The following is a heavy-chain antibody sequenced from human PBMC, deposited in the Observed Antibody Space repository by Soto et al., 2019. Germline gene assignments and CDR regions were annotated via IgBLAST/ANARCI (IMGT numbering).Heavy chain of an antibody. Sequence: QVQLVQSGAEVKKPGSSVKVSCKASGGTFSSYAISWVRQAPGQGLEWMGGIIPIFGTANYAQTFQGRVTITADESTSTAYMELSSLRSEDTAVYYCARGLIAAAGSYYYYGMDVWGQGTTVTVSS. CDR1: GGTFSSYA. CDR2: IIPIFGTA. CDR3: ARGLIAAAGSYYYYGMDV. J-gene: IGHJ6*02. V-gene: IGHV1-69*01. D-gene: IGHD6-13*01.